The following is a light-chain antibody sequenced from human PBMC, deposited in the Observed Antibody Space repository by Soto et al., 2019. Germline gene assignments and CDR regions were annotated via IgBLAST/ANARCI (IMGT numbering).Light chain of an antibody. CDR3: QQRHNWRDT. J-gene: IGKJ5*01. CDR1: QSVRSN. Sequence: EIVLTQSPATLSVSPWERVTLSCRASQSVRSNLAWYQQKPGQSPRLLIYGASTRATGIPARFSGSGSGTDFTLTISSLEPEDFAVYYCQQRHNWRDTFGQGTRLEIK. V-gene: IGKV3-11*01. CDR2: GAS.